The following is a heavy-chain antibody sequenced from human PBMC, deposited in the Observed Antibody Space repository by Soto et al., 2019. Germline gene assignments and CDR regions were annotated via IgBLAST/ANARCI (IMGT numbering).Heavy chain of an antibody. V-gene: IGHV4-30-2*06. CDR2: ISHSGSP. J-gene: IGHJ5*02. D-gene: IGHD2-8*01. CDR3: TRGVLA. CDR1: GGSVSRGGYS. Sequence: QVQLQEVASRVVRPSQTLSVTCSVSGGSVSRGGYSWSWVRQSPGKGLEWIGFISHSGSPDYNPSLKSRVTISVDKSKNQISLELSSVTAADTAVYYCTRGVLAWGPGTLVTVSS.